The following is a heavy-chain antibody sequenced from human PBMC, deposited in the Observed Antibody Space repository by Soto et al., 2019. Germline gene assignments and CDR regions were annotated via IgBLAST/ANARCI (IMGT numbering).Heavy chain of an antibody. D-gene: IGHD3-3*01. CDR2: IYYSGST. CDR1: GGSISSSSYY. J-gene: IGHJ6*02. CDR3: ARQWHSYDFWTTPDDDYYYYGMDV. Sequence: SETLSLTCTVSGGSISSSSYYWGWIRQPPGKGLEWIGSIYYSGSTYYNPSLKSRVTISVDTSKNQFSLKLSSVTAADTAVYYCARQWHSYDFWTTPDDDYYYYGMDVWGQGTTVTVSS. V-gene: IGHV4-39*01.